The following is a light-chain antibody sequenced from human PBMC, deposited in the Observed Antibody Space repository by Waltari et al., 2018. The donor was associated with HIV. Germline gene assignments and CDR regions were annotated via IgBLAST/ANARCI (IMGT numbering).Light chain of an antibody. V-gene: IGLV2-8*01. Sequence: QSALTQPPSASGSPGQSVTVSCTGTSSDIGYFNYVSWYQQHPGKAPKLLIYDVNKRPSGVPDRVSASKSGATASLTVSGCLAEDEADYYCAAYAGNNIVIFGGGTKVTV. CDR3: AAYAGNNIVI. CDR1: SSDIGYFNY. J-gene: IGLJ2*01. CDR2: DVN.